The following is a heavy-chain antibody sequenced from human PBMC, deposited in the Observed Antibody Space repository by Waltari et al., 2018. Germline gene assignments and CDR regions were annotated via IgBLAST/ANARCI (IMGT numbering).Heavy chain of an antibody. V-gene: IGHV1-18*01. Sequence: QVQLVQSGPEVKKPGASVQVSCKASGYTLTEYGINGVRQAPGQGLEWVGGVLTYRDSINYGPKFQGRVTLTTETSTNTAYMELTNLKSEDTAVYYCARGTDWSLYWGQGTLITVSS. CDR2: VLTYRDSI. D-gene: IGHD3-9*01. J-gene: IGHJ4*02. CDR1: GYTLTEYG. CDR3: ARGTDWSLY.